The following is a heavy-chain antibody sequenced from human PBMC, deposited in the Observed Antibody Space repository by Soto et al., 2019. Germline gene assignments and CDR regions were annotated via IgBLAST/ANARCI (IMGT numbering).Heavy chain of an antibody. V-gene: IGHV3-30*03. CDR2: ISYDGSNK. Sequence: PGGSLRLSCAASGFTFSSYGMHWVRQAPGKGLEWVAVISYDGSNKYYADSVKGRFTISRDNSKNTLYLQMNSLRAEDTAVYYCARDYPFRGYRNSYYYYGMDVWGQGTTVTVSS. D-gene: IGHD5-18*01. CDR3: ARDYPFRGYRNSYYYYGMDV. J-gene: IGHJ6*02. CDR1: GFTFSSYG.